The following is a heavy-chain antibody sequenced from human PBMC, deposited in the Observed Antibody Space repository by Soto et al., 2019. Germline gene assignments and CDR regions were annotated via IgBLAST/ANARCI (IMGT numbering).Heavy chain of an antibody. CDR2: VSYDGSNK. Sequence: QVQLVESGGGVVQPGTSLRLSCAASGFTFSDYDVHWVRQAPGKGLEWVAVVSYDGSNKYYADFVKGRFTISRDNSKNTLYLQKNHLTVEDHAAYYGGGDYNSHPWGQGTSVTVSS. CDR1: GFTFSDYD. D-gene: IGHD1-20*01. V-gene: IGHV3-30-3*01. J-gene: IGHJ5*02. CDR3: GGDYNSHP.